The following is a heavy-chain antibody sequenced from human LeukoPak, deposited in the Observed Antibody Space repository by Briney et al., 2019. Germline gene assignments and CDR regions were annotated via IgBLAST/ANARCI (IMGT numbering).Heavy chain of an antibody. CDR1: GFTFSTYS. Sequence: GGSLRLSCAASGFTFSTYSMRWVRQAPGKGLQWVAVMSYDGSNKYYADSVKGRFTISRDNSKNTLYLQMNSLRAEDTAVYYCARVYSTGWSLPFDSWGQGTLVTVSS. V-gene: IGHV3-30-3*01. J-gene: IGHJ4*02. CDR3: ARVYSTGWSLPFDS. D-gene: IGHD6-19*01. CDR2: MSYDGSNK.